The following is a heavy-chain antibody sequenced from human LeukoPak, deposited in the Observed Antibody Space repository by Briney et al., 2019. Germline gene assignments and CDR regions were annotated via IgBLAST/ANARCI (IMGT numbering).Heavy chain of an antibody. D-gene: IGHD3-22*01. J-gene: IGHJ4*02. CDR3: ARDDSSGPQVY. V-gene: IGHV1-46*01. CDR2: INPSGGST. Sequence: ASVKVFCKASGYTFTSYYMHWVRQAPGQGLEWMGIINPSGGSTKYAQKLQGRVTMTSDTSTSTVYMELSRLRSEDTAVYYCARDDSSGPQVYWGQGTLVTVSS. CDR1: GYTFTSYY.